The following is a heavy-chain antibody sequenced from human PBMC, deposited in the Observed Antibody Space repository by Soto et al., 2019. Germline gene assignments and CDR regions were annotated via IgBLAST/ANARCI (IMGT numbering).Heavy chain of an antibody. Sequence: VGSLRLSCAASGFAVSSNYMSWVRQAPGKGLEWVSVIYSGGSTYYADSVKGRFTISRDNSKNTLYLQMNSLRAEDTAVYYCARDNSKVGSWFYFDYWGQGTLVTVSS. V-gene: IGHV3-53*01. CDR3: ARDNSKVGSWFYFDY. CDR2: IYSGGST. CDR1: GFAVSSNY. J-gene: IGHJ4*02. D-gene: IGHD6-13*01.